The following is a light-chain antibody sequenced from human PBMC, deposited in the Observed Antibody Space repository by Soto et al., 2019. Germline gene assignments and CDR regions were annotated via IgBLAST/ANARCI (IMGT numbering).Light chain of an antibody. CDR3: TSCKSVTTYV. J-gene: IGLJ1*01. CDR1: SSDVGAYNY. CDR2: DVS. V-gene: IGLV2-14*01. Sequence: QSVLTQPASVSGSPGQSITISCTGTSSDVGAYNYASWYQQYPGEAPKVIIYDVSHRPAGVSNRFSGSKSGNTASLTISGLQTHDVADYSCTSCKSVTTYVFGTGTKVHVL.